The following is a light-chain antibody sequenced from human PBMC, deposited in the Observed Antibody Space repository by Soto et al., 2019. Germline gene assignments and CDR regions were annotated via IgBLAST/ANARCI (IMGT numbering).Light chain of an antibody. CDR3: EQYNDWPRT. CDR1: QSVSSN. J-gene: IGKJ1*01. V-gene: IGKV3-15*01. Sequence: ILMTQSPAPLSVSPGERATLSCRASQSVSSNLAWYQQKPGQGPRLLIYGASTRATGIPARFSGSGSGTEFTLTISSLQSEDFAVYSCEQYNDWPRTFGQGTKV. CDR2: GAS.